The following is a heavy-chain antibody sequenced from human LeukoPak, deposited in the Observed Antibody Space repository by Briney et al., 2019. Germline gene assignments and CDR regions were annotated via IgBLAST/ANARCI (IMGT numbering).Heavy chain of an antibody. V-gene: IGHV1-2*02. J-gene: IGHJ6*03. Sequence: ASVKVSCKASGYTFTGYYMHWVRQAPGQGLEWMGWINPNSGGTNYAQKFQGRVTMTRDTSISTAYMELSRLRSDDTAVYYCARDSGQWLDLYYYMDVWGKGTTVTVSS. CDR2: INPNSGGT. CDR1: GYTFTGYY. CDR3: ARDSGQWLDLYYYMDV. D-gene: IGHD6-19*01.